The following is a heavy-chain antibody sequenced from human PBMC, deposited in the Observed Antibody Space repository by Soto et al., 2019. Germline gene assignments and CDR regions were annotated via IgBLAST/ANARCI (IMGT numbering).Heavy chain of an antibody. D-gene: IGHD3-3*01. CDR2: ISYDGSNK. Sequence: GGSLRLSCAASGFTFSSYAMHWVRQAPGKGLEWVAVISYDGSNKYYADSVKGRFTISRDNSKNTLYLQMNSPRAEDTAVYYCARVGPYDFGSGYRLHYDAFAICGKGTMVTVSS. CDR1: GFTFSSYA. V-gene: IGHV3-30-3*01. J-gene: IGHJ3*02. CDR3: ARVGPYDFGSGYRLHYDAFAI.